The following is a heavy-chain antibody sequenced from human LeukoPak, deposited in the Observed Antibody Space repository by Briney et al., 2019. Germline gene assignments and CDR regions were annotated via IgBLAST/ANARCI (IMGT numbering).Heavy chain of an antibody. CDR1: GYTFTSYG. CDR3: ARDAPSSSGQLPSWNWFDP. Sequence: GASVKVSCKASGYTFTSYGISWVRQAPGQGLEWMGWISAYNGNTKDAQNLQGRVTMTTDTSTITAYMELRSLRSDDTAVYYCARDAPSSSGQLPSWNWFDPWGQGTLVTVSS. V-gene: IGHV1-18*01. D-gene: IGHD6-6*01. CDR2: ISAYNGNT. J-gene: IGHJ5*02.